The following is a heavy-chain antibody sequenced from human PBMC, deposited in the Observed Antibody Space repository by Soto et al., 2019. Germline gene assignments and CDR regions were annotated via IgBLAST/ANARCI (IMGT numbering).Heavy chain of an antibody. Sequence: SVKVSCKASGGTFSSYAISWVRQAPGQGLEWMGGIIPIVGTANYAQKLQGRVTITADKSTSTAYMELSSLRSEDTAVYYCGRDGRGYDSSGEGHLWGQGNLVNVSS. V-gene: IGHV1-69*06. CDR3: GRDGRGYDSSGEGHL. CDR2: IIPIVGTA. D-gene: IGHD3-22*01. J-gene: IGHJ4*02. CDR1: GGTFSSYA.